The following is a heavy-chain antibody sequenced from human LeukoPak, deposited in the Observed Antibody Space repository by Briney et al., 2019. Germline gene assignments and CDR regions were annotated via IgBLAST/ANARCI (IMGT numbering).Heavy chain of an antibody. CDR1: GFTFSSYS. Sequence: PGGSLRLSCAASGFTFSSYSMNWVRQAPGKGLEWVSSISSSSSYIYYADSVKGRFTISRDNAKNSLYLQMNSLRAEDTAVYYCARGWVGTVVVGKLDWGQGTLVTVSS. CDR3: ARGWVGTVVVGKLD. V-gene: IGHV3-21*01. J-gene: IGHJ4*02. CDR2: ISSSSSYI. D-gene: IGHD3-22*01.